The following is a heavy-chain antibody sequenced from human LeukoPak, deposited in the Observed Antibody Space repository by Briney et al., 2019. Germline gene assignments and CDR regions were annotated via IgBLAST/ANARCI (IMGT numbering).Heavy chain of an antibody. CDR2: IYYSGST. CDR1: GGSISSYY. J-gene: IGHJ4*02. V-gene: IGHV4-59*12. CDR3: AKGVGGSYYRY. Sequence: SETLSLTCTVSGGSISSYYWSWIRQPPGKGLEWIGYIYYSGSTNYNPSLTSRVTMPVDTSKNQSSLKLSSVTAADTAVYYCAKGVGGSYYRYWGQGALVIVSS. D-gene: IGHD1-26*01.